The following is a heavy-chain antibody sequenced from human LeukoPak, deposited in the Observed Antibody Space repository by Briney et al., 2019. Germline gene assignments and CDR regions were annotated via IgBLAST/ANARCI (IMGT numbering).Heavy chain of an antibody. J-gene: IGHJ5*02. CDR1: GGSISSGDYY. CDR2: TYYSGST. CDR3: ARPYYYDSRIDP. V-gene: IGHV4-30-4*01. Sequence: PSQTLSHTCTVSGGSISSGDYYWSWIRQPPGKGLEWIGYTYYSGSTYYNPSLKNRVSISVDTSKNQFSLNLSSVTAADTAVYYCARPYYYDSRIDPWGQGTLVTVSS. D-gene: IGHD3-22*01.